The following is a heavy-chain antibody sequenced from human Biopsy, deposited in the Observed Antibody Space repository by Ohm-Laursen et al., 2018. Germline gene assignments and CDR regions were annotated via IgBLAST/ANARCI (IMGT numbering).Heavy chain of an antibody. CDR2: IDPKSGGT. CDR3: ARELGDFWGGRQFDF. J-gene: IGHJ5*01. Sequence: ASVKVSCKASAYSFGDHRIHWVRQAPGQGLEWMGWIDPKSGGTNYAQKFQGRVTMTRDTSISTTYTELRRLTSDDTAVFYCARELGDFWGGRQFDFWGQGTLVTVSS. CDR1: AYSFGDHR. D-gene: IGHD3-3*01. V-gene: IGHV1-2*02.